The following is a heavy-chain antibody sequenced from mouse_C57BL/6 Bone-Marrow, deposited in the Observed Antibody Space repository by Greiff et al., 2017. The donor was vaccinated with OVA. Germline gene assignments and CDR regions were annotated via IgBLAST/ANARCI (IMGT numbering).Heavy chain of an antibody. CDR1: GFTFSSYA. D-gene: IGHD1-1*01. Sequence: DVHLVESGGGLVKPGGSLKLSCAASGFTFSSYAMSWVRQTPEKRLEWVATISDGGSYTYYPDNVKGRFTISRDNAKNNLYLQMSHLKSEDTAMYYCARDGYGSSLAYWGQGTLVTVSA. J-gene: IGHJ3*01. V-gene: IGHV5-4*01. CDR3: ARDGYGSSLAY. CDR2: ISDGGSYT.